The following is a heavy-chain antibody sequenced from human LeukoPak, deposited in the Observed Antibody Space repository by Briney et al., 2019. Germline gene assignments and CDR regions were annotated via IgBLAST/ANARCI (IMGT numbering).Heavy chain of an antibody. CDR3: ARGRYYDSSGYRVDFDY. D-gene: IGHD3-22*01. V-gene: IGHV4-59*01. J-gene: IGHJ4*02. Sequence: PSETLSLTCTVSGGSISSYYWSWIRQPPGKGLEWIGYIYYSGSTNYNPSLKSRVTISVDTSKNQFSLKLSSVTAADTAVYYCARGRYYDSSGYRVDFDYWGQGTLVTVSS. CDR1: GGSISSYY. CDR2: IYYSGST.